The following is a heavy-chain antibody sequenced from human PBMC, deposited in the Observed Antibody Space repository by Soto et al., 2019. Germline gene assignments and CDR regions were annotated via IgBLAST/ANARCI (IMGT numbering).Heavy chain of an antibody. CDR1: GFTFSSYA. Sequence: GGSLRLSCAASGFTFSSYAMHWVRQAPGKGLEWVAVISYDGSIKYYADSVKGRFTISRDNSKNTLYLQMNSLRAEDTAVYYCARETTYSSSWYYYYYGMDVWGQGTTVTVSS. D-gene: IGHD6-13*01. V-gene: IGHV3-30*04. J-gene: IGHJ6*02. CDR2: ISYDGSIK. CDR3: ARETTYSSSWYYYYYGMDV.